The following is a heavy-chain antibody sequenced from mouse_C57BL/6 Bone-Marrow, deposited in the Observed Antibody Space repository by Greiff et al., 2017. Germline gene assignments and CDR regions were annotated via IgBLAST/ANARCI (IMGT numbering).Heavy chain of an antibody. V-gene: IGHV1-52*01. D-gene: IGHD2-5*01. CDR3: ARSTAYYSNCYAMDY. Sequence: VQLQQPGAELVRPGSSVKLSCKASGYTFTSYWMHWVKQRPIQGLEWIGNIDPSDSETHYNQKFKDKATLTVDKSSSTAYMQLSSLTSEDSAVYYCARSTAYYSNCYAMDYWGQGTSVTVSS. CDR2: IDPSDSET. CDR1: GYTFTSYW. J-gene: IGHJ4*01.